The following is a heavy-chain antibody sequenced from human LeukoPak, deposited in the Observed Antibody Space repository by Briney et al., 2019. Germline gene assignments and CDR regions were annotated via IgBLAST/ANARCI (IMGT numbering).Heavy chain of an antibody. D-gene: IGHD5-24*01. J-gene: IGHJ4*02. CDR3: AREKGIKSPFDY. Sequence: ASVKVSCKASGYTFTSYYMHWVRQAPGQGLEWMGIINPSSGSTSCAQKFQGRVTMTRDTSTSTVYMELSTLRSEDTAVYYCAREKGIKSPFDYWGQGILVIDSS. CDR1: GYTFTSYY. V-gene: IGHV1-46*01. CDR2: INPSSGST.